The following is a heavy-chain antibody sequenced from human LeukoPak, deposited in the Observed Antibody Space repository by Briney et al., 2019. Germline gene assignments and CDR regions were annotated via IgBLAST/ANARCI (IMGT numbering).Heavy chain of an antibody. D-gene: IGHD3-22*01. CDR1: GFTFSSYA. CDR3: AKDRPNYYGSNGHYYKLNGDC. J-gene: IGHJ4*02. CDR2: ITSSGAAT. Sequence: GGSLRLSCAASGFTFSSYAMSWVRQAPGKGLEWVSSITSSGAATYYADSVKGRFIISRDNSDNTLYLQMNSLRAEDTAVYYCAKDRPNYYGSNGHYYKLNGDCWGQGTLVTVSS. V-gene: IGHV3-23*01.